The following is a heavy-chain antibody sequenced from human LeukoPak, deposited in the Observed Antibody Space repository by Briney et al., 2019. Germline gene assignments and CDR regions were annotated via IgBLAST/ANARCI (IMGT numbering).Heavy chain of an antibody. CDR3: ARWGEYSSYVGADY. V-gene: IGHV1-2*02. D-gene: IGHD4-11*01. Sequence: GASVKVSCKASGYTFTGYYMHWVRQAPGQGLEWMGWINPNSGGTNYAQKFQGRVTMTRDTSISTAYMELSRLRSDDTAVYYCARWGEYSSYVGADYWGQGTLVTVSS. CDR2: INPNSGGT. J-gene: IGHJ4*01. CDR1: GYTFTGYY.